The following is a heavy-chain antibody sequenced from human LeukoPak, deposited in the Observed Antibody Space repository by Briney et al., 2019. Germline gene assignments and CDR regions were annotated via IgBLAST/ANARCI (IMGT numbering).Heavy chain of an antibody. CDR1: GFTFSSYW. Sequence: GGSLRLSCAASGFTFSSYWMHWVRQAPGKGLVWVSRINSDGSSTSYADSVKGRFTISRDNSKNTLNLQMNSLRAEDTAVYYCAGCRSGYYYGMDVWGQGTTVTVSS. D-gene: IGHD3-3*01. J-gene: IGHJ6*02. CDR2: INSDGSST. CDR3: AGCRSGYYYGMDV. V-gene: IGHV3-74*01.